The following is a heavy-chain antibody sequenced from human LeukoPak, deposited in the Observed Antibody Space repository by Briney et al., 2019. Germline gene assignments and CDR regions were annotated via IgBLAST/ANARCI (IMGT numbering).Heavy chain of an antibody. CDR2: IYSGGST. CDR3: AREVTNDAFDI. CDR1: GFTVSSNY. V-gene: IGHV3-66*01. J-gene: IGHJ3*02. Sequence: PGGSLRLSCAVSGFTVSSNYMSWVRQAPGKGLECVSLIYSGGSTYYADSVKGRFTISRDNSKNTLYLQMNSLRAEDTAVYYCAREVTNDAFDIWGQGTMVTVSS. D-gene: IGHD4-17*01.